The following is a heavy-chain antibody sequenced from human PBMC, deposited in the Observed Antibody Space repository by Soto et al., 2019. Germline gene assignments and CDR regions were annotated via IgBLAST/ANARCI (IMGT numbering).Heavy chain of an antibody. CDR1: GFNFITYS. CDR2: ISSSAVYI. V-gene: IGHV3-21*01. J-gene: IGHJ4*02. D-gene: IGHD3-22*01. CDR3: VRDGLDYYDTERLYFDN. Sequence: EVQLVESGGGPVRPGGSLKLSCAASGFNFITYSLSWVRQAAGKGLEWVASISSSAVYIDYADSVKGRFTISRDNANNSLYLQMNSLSAEDTATYYCVRDGLDYYDTERLYFDNWGQGTLVTVSS.